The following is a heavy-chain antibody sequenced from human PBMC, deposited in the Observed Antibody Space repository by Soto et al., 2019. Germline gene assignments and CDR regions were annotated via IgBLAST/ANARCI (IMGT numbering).Heavy chain of an antibody. CDR1: GFAFSSYG. V-gene: IGHV3-30*03. CDR3: VSVRGYGHASVPYS. D-gene: IGHD5-12*01. Sequence: QAQLVESGGGVVQPGRSLRLSCAASGFAFSSYGMHWVRQAPGTGLEWVAVISYDGSLQHYADSVKGRFTISRDNSKNMVLLQMSRLRAEATAVYYCVSVRGYGHASVPYSWGQGTLVSVSS. J-gene: IGHJ4*02. CDR2: ISYDGSLQ.